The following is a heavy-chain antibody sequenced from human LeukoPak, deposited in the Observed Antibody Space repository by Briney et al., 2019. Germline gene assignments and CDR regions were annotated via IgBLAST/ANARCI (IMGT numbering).Heavy chain of an antibody. CDR2: ISSSGSTI. CDR3: ARDYDYYGSGSYFGY. D-gene: IGHD3-10*01. J-gene: IGHJ4*02. Sequence: GGSLRLSCAASGFTFSDYYMSWIRQAPGKGLERVSYISSSGSTIYYADSVKGRFTISRDNAKNSLYLQMNSLRAEDTAVYYCARDYDYYGSGSYFGYWGQGTLVTVSS. CDR1: GFTFSDYY. V-gene: IGHV3-11*04.